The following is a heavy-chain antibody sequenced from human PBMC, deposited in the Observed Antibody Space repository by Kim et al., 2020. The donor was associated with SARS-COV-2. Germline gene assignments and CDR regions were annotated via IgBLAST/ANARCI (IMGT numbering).Heavy chain of an antibody. CDR3: ATDINWPVNY. V-gene: IGHV3-11*06. CDR2: IGSGGNT. D-gene: IGHD1-1*01. J-gene: IGHJ4*02. CDR1: GFTFSNSH. Sequence: GGSLRLSCAASGFTFSNSHLNWIRQTPGKGLEWVSYIGSGGNTDYADSVQGRLPISRDNPKNTLFLQMNSLRPEDTAVYYCATDINWPVNYWAQGTLVTVPS.